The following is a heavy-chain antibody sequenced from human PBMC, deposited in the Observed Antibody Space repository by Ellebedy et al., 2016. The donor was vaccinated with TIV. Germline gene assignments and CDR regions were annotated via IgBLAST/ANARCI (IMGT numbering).Heavy chain of an antibody. CDR1: GFTFSDYW. D-gene: IGHD6-13*01. V-gene: IGHV3-7*01. Sequence: GESLKISXAASGFTFSDYWMHWVRQAPGKGLEWVANINQHGTEIYYVDSEKGRFTISRDNTKASLYLQMHSLRVEDTALYYCVRALAAAASYWGQGTLVTVSS. J-gene: IGHJ4*02. CDR3: VRALAAAASY. CDR2: INQHGTEI.